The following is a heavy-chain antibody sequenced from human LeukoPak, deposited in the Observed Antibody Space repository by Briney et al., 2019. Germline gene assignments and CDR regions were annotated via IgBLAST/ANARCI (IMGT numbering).Heavy chain of an antibody. CDR1: GYSISSGYY. V-gene: IGHV4-38-2*01. J-gene: IGHJ4*02. Sequence: SETLSLTCAVSGYSISSGYYWGWIRQPPGKGLEWIATIYHSGTTYYNPSLKSRVTISLDTFKNQFSLKLTSVTAADTAVYYCARVRNYYDDSGYWNYWGQGTLVTVSS. CDR2: IYHSGTT. D-gene: IGHD3-22*01. CDR3: ARVRNYYDDSGYWNY.